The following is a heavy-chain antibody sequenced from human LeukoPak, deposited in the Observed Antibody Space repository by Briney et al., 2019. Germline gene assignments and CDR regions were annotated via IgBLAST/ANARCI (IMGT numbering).Heavy chain of an antibody. J-gene: IGHJ4*02. CDR3: ARDLSEITFGGVIDTKDY. D-gene: IGHD3-16*02. CDR2: INPSGGST. V-gene: IGHV1-46*01. CDR1: GYTFTSYY. Sequence: GASVKVSCKASGYTFTSYYMHWVRQAPGQGLEWMGIINPSGGSTSYAQKFQGRVTVTRDTSTSTVYMELSSLRSEDTAVYYCARDLSEITFGGVIDTKDYWGQGTLVTVSS.